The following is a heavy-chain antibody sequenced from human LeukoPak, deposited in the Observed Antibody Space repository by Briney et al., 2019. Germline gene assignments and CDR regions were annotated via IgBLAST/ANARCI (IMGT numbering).Heavy chain of an antibody. J-gene: IGHJ4*02. CDR1: GFTVSSNY. Sequence: GGSLRLSCADSGFTVSSNYMRWVRQAPGKGLEWVSVIYSGGSTHYADSVKGRFTISRDNSKNTLYLQMNSLRAEDTAVYYCARDGWDYYDSSGYYYFDYWGQGTLVTVSS. V-gene: IGHV3-66*01. CDR2: IYSGGST. D-gene: IGHD3-22*01. CDR3: ARDGWDYYDSSGYYYFDY.